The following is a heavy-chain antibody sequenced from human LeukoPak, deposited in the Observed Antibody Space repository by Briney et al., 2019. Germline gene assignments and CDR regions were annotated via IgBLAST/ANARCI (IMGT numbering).Heavy chain of an antibody. CDR2: ISSSGGAT. V-gene: IGHV3-23*01. CDR1: GFTFSSVP. CDR3: AKDDDSSGWYDGY. Sequence: GGSLRLSCAAFGFTFSSVPMNWVRQAPGKGLEWVSTISSSGGATYHADSVKGRFTVSRDTSKNTLYLQMNSLRAEDTAIYYCAKDDDSSGWYDGYWGQGILVTVSS. D-gene: IGHD6-19*01. J-gene: IGHJ4*02.